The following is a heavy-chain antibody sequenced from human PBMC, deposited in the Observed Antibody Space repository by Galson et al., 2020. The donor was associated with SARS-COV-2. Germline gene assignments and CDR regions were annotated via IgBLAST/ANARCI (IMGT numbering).Heavy chain of an antibody. J-gene: IGHJ4*02. D-gene: IGHD6-19*01. V-gene: IGHV4-59*12. Sequence: ETSETLSLTCTVSGASISSYYWSWIRQPPGKGLEWIGYIYYTGSTNYNPSPKSRVTISVDTSKNQFSLKLSSVTAADTAVYYCARDIRSGWEFDYWGQGTLVTVSS. CDR1: GASISSYY. CDR3: ARDIRSGWEFDY. CDR2: IYYTGST.